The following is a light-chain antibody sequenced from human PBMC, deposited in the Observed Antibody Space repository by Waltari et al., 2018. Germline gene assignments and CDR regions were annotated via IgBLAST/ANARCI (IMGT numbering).Light chain of an antibody. Sequence: IQMTQSPSTLSASVGDRVTITCRASHFISNWLAWYQHKPGKAPKLLIYDASKLKSGVPSRFSGSGSGTEFTLTIASLQPDDFATYYCQQYNNYLTFGPGTKVDI. CDR3: QQYNNYLT. J-gene: IGKJ3*01. V-gene: IGKV1-5*01. CDR1: HFISNW. CDR2: DAS.